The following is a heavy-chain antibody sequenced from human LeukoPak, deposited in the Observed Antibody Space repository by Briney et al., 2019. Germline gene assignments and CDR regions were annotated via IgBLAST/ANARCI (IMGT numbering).Heavy chain of an antibody. J-gene: IGHJ1*01. V-gene: IGHV3-15*01. Sequence: GGSLRLSCAASGFTFSNAWMSWVRQAPGKGLEWVGRIKSKTDGGTTDYAAPVKGRFTISRDDSKNTLYLQMNSLKTEDTAVYYCTTATRQQLVKYFQHWGQGTLVTVSS. CDR1: GFTFSNAW. D-gene: IGHD6-13*01. CDR2: IKSKTDGGTT. CDR3: TTATRQQLVKYFQH.